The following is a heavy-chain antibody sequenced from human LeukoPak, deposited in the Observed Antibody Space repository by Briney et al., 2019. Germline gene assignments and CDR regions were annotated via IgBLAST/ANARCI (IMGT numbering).Heavy chain of an antibody. CDR1: GYTFTSYD. Sequence: ASVKVSCKASGYTFTSYDINWVRQATGQGLEWMGWMNPNSGNTGYAQKFQGRVTMTRNTSISTAYMELSSLRSEDTAVYYCARGVRPRGRSGYHYYYMDVWGKGTTVTVSS. J-gene: IGHJ6*03. D-gene: IGHD4-17*01. V-gene: IGHV1-8*01. CDR2: MNPNSGNT. CDR3: ARGVRPRGRSGYHYYYMDV.